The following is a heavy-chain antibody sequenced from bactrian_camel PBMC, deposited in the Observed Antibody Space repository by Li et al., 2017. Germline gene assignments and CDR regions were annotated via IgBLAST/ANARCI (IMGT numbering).Heavy chain of an antibody. J-gene: IGHJ4*01. CDR2: IPIVGAT. V-gene: IGHV3S53*01. Sequence: HVQLVESGGGSVQPGGSLRLSCAAPQNMLNNYCMAWFRQAPGKSREGVAWIPIVGATYYADSVKGRFTISRDNAKNMVYLQMNSLKSEDTAQYYCTTDSGLTRFGNWGQGTQVTVS. CDR3: TTDSGLTRFGN. CDR1: QNMLNNYC. D-gene: IGHD5*01.